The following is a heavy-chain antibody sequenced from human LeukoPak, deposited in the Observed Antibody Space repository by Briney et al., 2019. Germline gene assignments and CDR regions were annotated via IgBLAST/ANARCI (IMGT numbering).Heavy chain of an antibody. V-gene: IGHV4-59*01. CDR1: GGSISSYY. CDR3: ARNTYYYGSGSYFPDAFDI. J-gene: IGHJ3*02. CDR2: IYYSGST. Sequence: SETLSLTCTVSGGSISSYYWSWIRQPPGKGLEWSGYIYYSGSTNYNPSLKSRVTISVDTSKNQFSLKLSSVTAADTAVYYCARNTYYYGSGSYFPDAFDIWGQGTMVTVSS. D-gene: IGHD3-10*01.